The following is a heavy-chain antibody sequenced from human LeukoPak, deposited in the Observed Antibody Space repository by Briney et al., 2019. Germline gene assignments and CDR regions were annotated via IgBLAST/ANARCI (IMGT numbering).Heavy chain of an antibody. V-gene: IGHV3-66*01. CDR1: GFTVNSHY. CDR2: IQTGGTT. J-gene: IGHJ4*02. D-gene: IGHD5-12*01. CDR3: ASGSGYTDLDY. Sequence: GGSLRLSCAVSGFTVNSHYLTWVRQAPGKGLEWVSVIQTGGTTYYSDSVSDRFTISRDISKNTLHLQMNSLRVEDTAVYFCASGSGYTDLDYWGQGTLVTVSS.